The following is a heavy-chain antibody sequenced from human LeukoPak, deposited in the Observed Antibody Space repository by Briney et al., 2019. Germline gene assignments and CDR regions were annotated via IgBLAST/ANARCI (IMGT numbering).Heavy chain of an antibody. CDR2: ISSTSRTI. J-gene: IGHJ4*02. Sequence: PGGSLRLSCAASGFTFSSHGMNWVRQAPGKGLEWVSYISSTSRTIYYADSVKGRFTISRDNAKKSLYLQMNSLRAEDTAVYYCARGLDYWGQGTLVTVSS. V-gene: IGHV3-48*01. CDR3: ARGLDY. CDR1: GFTFSSHG.